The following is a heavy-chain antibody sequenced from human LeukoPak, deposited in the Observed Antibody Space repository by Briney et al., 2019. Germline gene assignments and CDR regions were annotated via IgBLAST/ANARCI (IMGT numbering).Heavy chain of an antibody. CDR2: INWNGET. CDR3: ASTFPYCGGGICAL. J-gene: IGHJ4*02. D-gene: IGHD2-15*01. Sequence: GGSLRLSCAASGFTFSTTAMTWVRRAPGKGLEWVSGINWNGETIYADSVKSRFTISRDNAKNSLYLQMNSLRAEDTAIYYCASTFPYCGGGICALGGQGTLVIVSS. V-gene: IGHV3-20*04. CDR1: GFTFSTTA.